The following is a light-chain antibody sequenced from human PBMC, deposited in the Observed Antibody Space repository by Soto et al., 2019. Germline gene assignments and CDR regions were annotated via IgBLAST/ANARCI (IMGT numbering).Light chain of an antibody. CDR2: EVS. CDR3: SSYTSSLRGHV. Sequence: QSVLTQPASVSGPPGQSITISCTGTSSDVGGYNFVSWYQQHPGKAPKLMIYEVSNRPSGVSNRFSGSKSGNTASLTISGLQAEDEADYYCSSYTSSLRGHVFGTGTKVTVL. V-gene: IGLV2-14*01. J-gene: IGLJ1*01. CDR1: SSDVGGYNF.